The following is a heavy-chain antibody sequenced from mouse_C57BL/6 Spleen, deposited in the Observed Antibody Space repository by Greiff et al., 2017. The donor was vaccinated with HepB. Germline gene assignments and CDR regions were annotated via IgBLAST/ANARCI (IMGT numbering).Heavy chain of an antibody. CDR2: IYPGSGST. CDR1: GYTFTSYW. Sequence: VQLQQSGAELVKPGASVKMSCKASGYTFTSYWITWVKQRPGQGLEWIGDIYPGSGSTNYNEKFKSKATLTVDTSSSTAYMQLSSLTSEDSAVYYCARYEDSSGYPYAMDYWGQGTSVTVSS. CDR3: ARYEDSSGYPYAMDY. J-gene: IGHJ4*01. D-gene: IGHD3-2*02. V-gene: IGHV1-55*01.